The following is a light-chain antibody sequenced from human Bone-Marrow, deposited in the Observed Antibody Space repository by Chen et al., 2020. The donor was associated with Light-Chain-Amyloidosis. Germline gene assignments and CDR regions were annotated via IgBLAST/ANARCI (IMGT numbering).Light chain of an antibody. CDR2: EVT. Sequence: QSALTQPASVSGSPGQSITISCTGTSSDVGGDNHVSWYQQHPDKATKLMIYEVTNRPSWVPDRFSGSKADDTASLAISGLQTEDKADYFCSSYAITNTLVFGSGTRVTVL. CDR1: SSDVGGDNH. CDR3: SSYAITNTLV. V-gene: IGLV2-14*01. J-gene: IGLJ1*01.